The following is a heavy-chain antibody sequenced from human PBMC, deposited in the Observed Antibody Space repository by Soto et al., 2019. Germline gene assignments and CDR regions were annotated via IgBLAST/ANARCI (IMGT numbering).Heavy chain of an antibody. CDR1: GYSFTTYG. J-gene: IGHJ6*02. V-gene: IGHV1-18*01. CDR2: ISDYNGNT. CDR3: AREGYYSGSESYSPPRYYGMDV. Sequence: QVQLVQSGAEVKKPGASVKVSCKASGYSFTTYGISWVRQAPGQGLEWMGWISDYNGNTNYEKKFQGRVTMTTDTSTRTAYMALKSLRSDDTAVYYCAREGYYSGSESYSPPRYYGMDVWGQGTTVTVS. D-gene: IGHD3-10*01.